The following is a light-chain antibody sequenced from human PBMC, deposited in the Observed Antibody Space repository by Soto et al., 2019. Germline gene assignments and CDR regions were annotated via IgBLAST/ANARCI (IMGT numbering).Light chain of an antibody. Sequence: YELTQPPSVSVAPGKTARITCGGNNIGSKSVHWYQQKPGQAPVLVIYFDSDRPSGIPERFSGSNSGNTATLTISRVEAGDEADYYCQVWDSSINHYVFGTGTKLTVL. V-gene: IGLV3-21*04. CDR1: NIGSKS. CDR2: FDS. CDR3: QVWDSSINHYV. J-gene: IGLJ1*01.